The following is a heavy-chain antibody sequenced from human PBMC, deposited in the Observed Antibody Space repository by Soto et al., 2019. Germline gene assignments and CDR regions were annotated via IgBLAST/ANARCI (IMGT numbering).Heavy chain of an antibody. CDR2: ILYSGNT. D-gene: IGHD1-20*01. V-gene: IGHV4-59*01. CDR1: GGSIGGYY. J-gene: IGHJ5*01. Sequence: SETLSLTCNDSGGSIGGYYWNWIRQSPGRGLEWIGSILYSGNTNYNPSLSSRVTISVDPSKNQFSLKVHSVNAADTAIYYCAKSRGITGTTFNWFDSWGQGTQVTVSS. CDR3: AKSRGITGTTFNWFDS.